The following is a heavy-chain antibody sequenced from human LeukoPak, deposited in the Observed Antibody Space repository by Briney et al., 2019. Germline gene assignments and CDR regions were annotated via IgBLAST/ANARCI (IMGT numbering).Heavy chain of an antibody. CDR2: INPNSGGT. Sequence: ASVKVSCKASGYTFTGYYMHWVRQAPGHGLEWMGWINPNSGGTNYAQKFQGRVTMTRDTSISTAYMELSRLRSDDTAVYYCARDRHSSSHAFDIWGQGTMVTVSS. D-gene: IGHD6-13*01. CDR1: GYTFTGYY. J-gene: IGHJ3*02. V-gene: IGHV1-2*02. CDR3: ARDRHSSSHAFDI.